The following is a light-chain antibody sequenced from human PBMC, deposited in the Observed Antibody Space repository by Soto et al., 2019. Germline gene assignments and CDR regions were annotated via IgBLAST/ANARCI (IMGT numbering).Light chain of an antibody. Sequence: QSVLTQPPSVSGAPGQRVTISCTGNSSNVGAGYDVNWYQQLPGTAPKLLIYRYSKRPSGVPDRFSASRSGTSGSLAITGLQAEDEADYYCQSYDTSLSGGVFGGGTKVTVL. J-gene: IGLJ3*02. CDR2: RYS. CDR1: SSNVGAGYD. CDR3: QSYDTSLSGGV. V-gene: IGLV1-40*01.